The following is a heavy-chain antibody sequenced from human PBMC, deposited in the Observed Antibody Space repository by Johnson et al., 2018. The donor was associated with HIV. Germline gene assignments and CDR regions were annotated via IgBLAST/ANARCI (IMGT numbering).Heavy chain of an antibody. CDR1: GFTFDDYG. CDR3: AKVYDSSGGNDAFDI. J-gene: IGHJ3*02. D-gene: IGHD3-22*01. Sequence: VQLVESGGGAVRPGGSLRISCAASGFTFDDYGMSWVRQAPGKGLEWVSGINWSGGSTGYADSMKGRFTISRDNARNSLYLQMNSLRAEDTAVYYCAKVYDSSGGNDAFDIWGRGTMVTVSS. CDR2: INWSGGST. V-gene: IGHV3-20*04.